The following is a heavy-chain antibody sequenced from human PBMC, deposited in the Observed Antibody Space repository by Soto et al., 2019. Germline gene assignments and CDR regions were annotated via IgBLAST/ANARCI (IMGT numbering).Heavy chain of an antibody. D-gene: IGHD4-17*01. CDR1: GFSLSTYHMG. J-gene: IGHJ4*02. CDR2: IYWDDDK. CDR3: AHAGDYDLLTFDH. Sequence: QITLKESGPTLVRPAQTLTLTCDFSGFSLSTYHMGVAWIRQPPGKALGWLALIYWDDDKRYSPSLKGRLAIAKDTPRNLVVLTITNMDPGDTATYFCAHAGDYDLLTFDHWGPGALVTVSS. V-gene: IGHV2-5*02.